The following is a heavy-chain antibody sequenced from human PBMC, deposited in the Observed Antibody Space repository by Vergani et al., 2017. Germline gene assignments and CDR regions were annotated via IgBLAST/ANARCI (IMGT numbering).Heavy chain of an antibody. CDR2: ISSDGGST. Sequence: EVQLLESGGGLVQPGGSLRLSCAASGFTFSTYAMTWVRQAPGKGLEWVSTISSDGGSTYYADSVKGRFTISRDNSKNTLSLQMNSLTAEDTAIYYCAGPQVTSAYYSGGFDYWGQGFLVTVSS. CDR3: AGPQVTSAYYSGGFDY. CDR1: GFTFSTYA. J-gene: IGHJ4*02. V-gene: IGHV3-23*01. D-gene: IGHD3-22*01.